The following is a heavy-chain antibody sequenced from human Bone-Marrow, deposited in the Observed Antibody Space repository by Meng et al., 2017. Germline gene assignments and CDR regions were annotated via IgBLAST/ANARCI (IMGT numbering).Heavy chain of an antibody. CDR3: AKDPYGSGSYSKYFQH. J-gene: IGHJ1*01. D-gene: IGHD3-10*01. CDR2: IYYSGST. V-gene: IGHV4-39*07. CDR1: GGSISSSSYY. Sequence: ESLKISCTVSGGSISSSSYYWGWIRQPPGKGLEWIGSIYYSGSTDYNPSLKSRVTISVDTSKIQFSLKLSSVTAADTDVYYCAKDPYGSGSYSKYFQHWGQGTLVTVSS.